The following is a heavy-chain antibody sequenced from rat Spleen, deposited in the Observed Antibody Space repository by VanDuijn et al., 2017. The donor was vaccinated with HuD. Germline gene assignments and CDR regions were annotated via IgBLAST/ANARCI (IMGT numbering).Heavy chain of an antibody. D-gene: IGHD1-1*01. CDR1: GFTFSSFA. CDR3: AKDWDYSGFDY. Sequence: EVQLVESGGGLVQPGRSLKLSCAASGFTFSSFAMAWVRQAPKKGLEWVATITSGGSNTYYPDSVKGRFTISRDNAKSTLYLQMDSLRSEDTATYYCAKDWDYSGFDYWGQGVMVTVSS. J-gene: IGHJ2*01. V-gene: IGHV5-25*01. CDR2: ITSGGSNT.